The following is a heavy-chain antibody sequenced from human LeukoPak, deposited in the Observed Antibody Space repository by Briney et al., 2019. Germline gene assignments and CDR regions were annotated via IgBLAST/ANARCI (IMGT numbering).Heavy chain of an antibody. V-gene: IGHV3-48*03. Sequence: GGSLRLSCAASRFTFSTYEMNWVRQAPGKGLEWVSYISGSGDTIYYGDSVRGRFTISRDNAKNSMYLQMNSLRAEDTAVYYCARDELRSGAFDVWGQGTMVTVSS. CDR2: ISGSGDTI. CDR1: RFTFSTYE. J-gene: IGHJ3*01. D-gene: IGHD4-17*01. CDR3: ARDELRSGAFDV.